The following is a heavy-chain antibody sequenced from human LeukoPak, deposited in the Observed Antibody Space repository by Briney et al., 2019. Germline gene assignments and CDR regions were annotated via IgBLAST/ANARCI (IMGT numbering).Heavy chain of an antibody. CDR1: GFRFSDFG. CDR3: AKGDNYKPLYFDN. V-gene: IGHV3-33*06. J-gene: IGHJ4*02. CDR2: IWYDRSKK. Sequence: PGGSLRLSCAASGFRFSDFGMHWVRQAPGKVLEWVAVIWYDRSKKFYADSVEGRFTISSDNSKNTLFLQMNSLRDEDTAVYYCAKGDNYKPLYFDNWGQGSLVTVTA. D-gene: IGHD1-20*01.